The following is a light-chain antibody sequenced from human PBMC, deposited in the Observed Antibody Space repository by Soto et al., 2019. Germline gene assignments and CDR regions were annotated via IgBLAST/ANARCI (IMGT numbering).Light chain of an antibody. J-gene: IGLJ2*01. Sequence: QSVVTQPPSVSGTPGQGVIISCSNVGRHEVSWYQQVPGMAPKLLIHTTSQRPSGVPDRFSASKSGTSASLAIRGLQSDDEAAYYCSSWDDSLSGVVFGRGTKLTVL. V-gene: IGLV1-44*01. CDR2: TTS. CDR3: SSWDDSLSGVV. CDR1: NVGRHE.